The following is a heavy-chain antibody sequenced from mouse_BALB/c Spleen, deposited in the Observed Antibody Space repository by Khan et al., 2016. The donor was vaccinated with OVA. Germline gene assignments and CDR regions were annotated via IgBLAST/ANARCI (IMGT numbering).Heavy chain of an antibody. Sequence: QVQLKESGPGLVQPSQSLSITCTVSGFSLTSYGVHWVRQSPEKGLEWLGVIWSGGSTDYNAAFISRLSISKDNSKSQVFFKMNNMQANNTAIYYCAIIFLGTTNYAMDYWGQGTSVTVSS. J-gene: IGHJ4*01. CDR1: GFSLTSYG. CDR3: AIIFLGTTNYAMDY. V-gene: IGHV2-2*02. D-gene: IGHD2-14*01. CDR2: IWSGGST.